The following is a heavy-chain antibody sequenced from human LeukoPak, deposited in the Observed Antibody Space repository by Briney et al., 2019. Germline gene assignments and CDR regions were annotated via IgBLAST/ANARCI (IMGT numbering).Heavy chain of an antibody. CDR2: IYYSGNA. D-gene: IGHD1-26*01. CDR3: ARVGSGSFDY. Sequence: PSETLSLTCTLSGGSISTYYWSWLRKPPGKGLEWIAYIYYSGNANYNPSLTSRVTISVDTPKNQFSLKLSSVTAADTAVYYCARVGSGSFDYWGQGTLVAVSS. J-gene: IGHJ4*02. V-gene: IGHV4-59*01. CDR1: GGSISTYY.